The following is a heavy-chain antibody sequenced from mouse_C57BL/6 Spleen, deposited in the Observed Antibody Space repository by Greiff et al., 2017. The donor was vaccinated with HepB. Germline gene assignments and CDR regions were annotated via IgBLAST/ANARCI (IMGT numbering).Heavy chain of an antibody. CDR3: VRGGDPGFAY. D-gene: IGHD3-3*01. CDR2: IRSKSNNYAT. Sequence: EVHLVESGGGLVQPKGSLKLSCAASGFSFNTYAMNWVRQAPGKGLEWVARIRSKSNNYATYYADSVKDRFTISRDDSESMLYLQMNNLKTEDTAMYYCVRGGDPGFAYWGQGTLVTVSA. J-gene: IGHJ3*01. V-gene: IGHV10-1*01. CDR1: GFSFNTYA.